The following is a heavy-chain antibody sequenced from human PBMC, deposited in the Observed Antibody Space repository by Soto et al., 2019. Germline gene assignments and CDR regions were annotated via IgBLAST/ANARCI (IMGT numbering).Heavy chain of an antibody. J-gene: IGHJ4*02. Sequence: QVQLVQSGAEVKKPGASVKVSCKASGYTFKNYFIHWVRQAPGQGLEWMGWINTDNDDTEYSEKFQGRVASTTDTSASTAYMDLSSLTSEDTAVYYCARDWGSRGAVDYWGQGTLVIVSS. V-gene: IGHV1-3*04. D-gene: IGHD2-15*01. CDR3: ARDWGSRGAVDY. CDR1: GYTFKNYF. CDR2: INTDNDDT.